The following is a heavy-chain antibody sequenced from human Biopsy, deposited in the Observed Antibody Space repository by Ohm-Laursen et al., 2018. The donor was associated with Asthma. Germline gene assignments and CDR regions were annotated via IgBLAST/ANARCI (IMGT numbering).Heavy chain of an antibody. J-gene: IGHJ4*02. CDR3: ASDFPKDYVRYNFQF. CDR2: HDHEEGGT. Sequence: AASVKVSCKISGHSLTDLSMHWVRQAPGQGLEWMGGHDHEEGGTVNARRFQGRVTMTEDTSTDTAYMELSSLSSDDTAVYYCASDFPKDYVRYNFQFWGQGTLVTVPS. D-gene: IGHD4-17*01. V-gene: IGHV1-24*01. CDR1: GHSLTDLS.